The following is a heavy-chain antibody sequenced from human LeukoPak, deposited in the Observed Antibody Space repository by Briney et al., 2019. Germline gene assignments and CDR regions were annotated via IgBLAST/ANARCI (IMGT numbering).Heavy chain of an antibody. CDR3: ARLLPSYPESSGYYYTWLDP. Sequence: GESLKISCKGSGYSFTSYWIGWVRQMPGKGLEWMGIIYPGDSDTSYSPSFQGQVTISADKSISTAYLEWGSLKASDTAMYYCARLLPSYPESSGYYYTWLDPWGQGTLVTVSS. CDR2: IYPGDSDT. CDR1: GYSFTSYW. J-gene: IGHJ5*02. D-gene: IGHD3-22*01. V-gene: IGHV5-51*01.